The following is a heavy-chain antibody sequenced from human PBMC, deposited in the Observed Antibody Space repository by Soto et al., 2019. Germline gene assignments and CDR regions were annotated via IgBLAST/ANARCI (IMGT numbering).Heavy chain of an antibody. CDR2: VYSNDDK. Sequence: PSQTLPLTCYCRGFSLRSHGERVGGVRQPAGKALEWVALVYSNDDKRFTPSLKNRLTITKDTSKNQVVLTMTNMDPVDTAKYYCTRRRGSVLYGMDVWGQGITGTVSS. CDR3: TRRRGSVLYGMDV. CDR1: GFSLRSHGER. J-gene: IGHJ6*02. D-gene: IGHD3-10*01. V-gene: IGHV2-5*01.